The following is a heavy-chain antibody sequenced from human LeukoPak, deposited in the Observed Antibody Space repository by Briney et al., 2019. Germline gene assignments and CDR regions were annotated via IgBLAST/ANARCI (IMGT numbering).Heavy chain of an antibody. D-gene: IGHD3-22*01. V-gene: IGHV4-39*07. Sequence: SETLSLTCTVSGGSISSSSYYWGWIRQPPGKGLEWIGGNYYSGSTYYNPSLKSRVTISVDTSKNQFSLKLSSVTAADTAVYYCASGAYYYDSSGYYSVAFDIWGQGTMVTVSS. CDR3: ASGAYYYDSSGYYSVAFDI. CDR2: NYYSGST. J-gene: IGHJ3*02. CDR1: GGSISSSSYY.